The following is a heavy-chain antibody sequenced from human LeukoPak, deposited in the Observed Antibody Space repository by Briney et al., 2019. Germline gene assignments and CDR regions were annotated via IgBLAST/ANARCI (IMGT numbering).Heavy chain of an antibody. CDR1: GGSISSGSHY. D-gene: IGHD2-2*03. CDR2: IFYLGRA. Sequence: KPSETLSLTCTVSGGSISSGSHYWGWIRQPPGKGLEWIGSIFYLGRAHYNPSLKSRVTISVDTSKNQFSLKLSSVTAADTAVYYCARLLRVGYCSSTSCNWFDPWGQGTLVTVSS. J-gene: IGHJ5*02. V-gene: IGHV4-39*07. CDR3: ARLLRVGYCSSTSCNWFDP.